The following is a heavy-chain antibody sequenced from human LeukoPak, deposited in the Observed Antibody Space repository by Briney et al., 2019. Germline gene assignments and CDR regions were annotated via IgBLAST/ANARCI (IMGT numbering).Heavy chain of an antibody. D-gene: IGHD3-22*01. Sequence: SETLSLTCTVSGGSISSGSYYWSWIRQPAGKGLEWIGRIYTSGSTNYNPSLKSRVTISVDTSKNQFSLKLSSVTAADTAVYYCARQGYYYDSSSYVIPHFDYWGQGTLVTVSS. J-gene: IGHJ4*02. CDR3: ARQGYYYDSSSYVIPHFDY. CDR1: GGSISSGSYY. CDR2: IYTSGST. V-gene: IGHV4-61*02.